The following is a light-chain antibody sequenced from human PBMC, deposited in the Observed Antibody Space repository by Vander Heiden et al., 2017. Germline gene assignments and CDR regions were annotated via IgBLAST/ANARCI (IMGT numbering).Light chain of an antibody. Sequence: DLQITQSPSTLPAPVGDRVTITCRPRQSISNWLGWFQQKPGKAPKLLISDASNLESGVPSRFSGSGYGTEFTLTISGLQPDDFATYYCQQYNNYLFTFGPGTKVDIK. V-gene: IGKV1-5*01. CDR1: QSISNW. J-gene: IGKJ3*01. CDR2: DAS. CDR3: QQYNNYLFT.